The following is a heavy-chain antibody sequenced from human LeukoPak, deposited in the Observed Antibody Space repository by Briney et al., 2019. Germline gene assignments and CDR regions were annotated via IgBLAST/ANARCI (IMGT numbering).Heavy chain of an antibody. V-gene: IGHV1-18*01. CDR1: GYTFTSYG. Sequence: ASVKVSCKASGYTFTSYGISWVRLAPGQGLEWMGWISAYNGNTNYAQKLQGRVTMTTDTSTSTAYMELRSLRSDDTAVYYCATSLGYCSSTSCSPNWFDPWGQGTLVTVSS. D-gene: IGHD2-2*01. CDR2: ISAYNGNT. J-gene: IGHJ5*02. CDR3: ATSLGYCSSTSCSPNWFDP.